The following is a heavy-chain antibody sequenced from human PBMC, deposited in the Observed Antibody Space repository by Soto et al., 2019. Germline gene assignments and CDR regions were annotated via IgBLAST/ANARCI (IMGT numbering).Heavy chain of an antibody. CDR3: ASVIGAHSEYYFDF. J-gene: IGHJ4*02. Sequence: SETLSLTCTVSGVSISSGGYYWSWIRQHPGKGLEWIGNIYYSGRTYYNPSLKSRVILSVDTSKNHFSLTLRSVTAADSAMYYCASVIGAHSEYYFDFWGQGALVTVSS. D-gene: IGHD2-15*01. CDR1: GVSISSGGYY. V-gene: IGHV4-31*03. CDR2: IYYSGRT.